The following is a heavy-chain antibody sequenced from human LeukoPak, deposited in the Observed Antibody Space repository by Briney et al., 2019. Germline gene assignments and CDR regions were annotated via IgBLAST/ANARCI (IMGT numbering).Heavy chain of an antibody. Sequence: SETLSLTCAVYGGSFSGYYWSWIRQPPGKGLEWIGEINHSGSTNYIPSLKSRVTISVDTSKNQFSLKLSSVTAADTAVYYCASSGRFRPPVYWGQGTLVTVSS. CDR1: GGSFSGYY. CDR2: INHSGST. V-gene: IGHV4-34*01. J-gene: IGHJ4*02. CDR3: ASSGRFRPPVY. D-gene: IGHD3-10*01.